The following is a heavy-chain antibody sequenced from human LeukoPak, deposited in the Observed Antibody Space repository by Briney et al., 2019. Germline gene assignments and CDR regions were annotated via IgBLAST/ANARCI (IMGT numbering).Heavy chain of an antibody. Sequence: SETLSLTCTVSGGSIRSSSYYWGWIRQPPGKGLEWIGSIYYSGSTYYNASLKSRGTISVDTSKNQFSLRLNSLTAACMAVYFCARQVVAVAGTGYFDYWGQGTLVTVSS. CDR3: ARQVVAVAGTGYFDY. J-gene: IGHJ4*02. V-gene: IGHV4-39*01. CDR1: GGSIRSSSYY. D-gene: IGHD6-19*01. CDR2: IYYSGST.